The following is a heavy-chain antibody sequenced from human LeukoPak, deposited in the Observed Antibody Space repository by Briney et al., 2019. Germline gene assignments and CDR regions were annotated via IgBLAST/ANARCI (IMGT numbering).Heavy chain of an antibody. CDR1: GGSISSYY. CDR2: ISDSGNM. Sequence: PSETLSLTCTVSGGSISSYYWSWIRQPPGKGLEWIAYISDSGNMNKNPALESRVSISGDTSKNQLSLILSSVTAADTALYYCARLMTTEIHDAFDIWGQGTMVIVSS. V-gene: IGHV4-59*01. D-gene: IGHD4-11*01. CDR3: ARLMTTEIHDAFDI. J-gene: IGHJ3*02.